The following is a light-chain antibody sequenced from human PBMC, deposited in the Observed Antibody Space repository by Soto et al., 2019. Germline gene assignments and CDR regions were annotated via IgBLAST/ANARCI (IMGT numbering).Light chain of an antibody. CDR1: QGINSF. V-gene: IGKV1-27*01. Sequence: DIQMTQSPSSLSASIGDRVTITCRASQGINSFLAWYQQKPGKVPKLLIYAASTLQSGVPSRFRGSGSGTDFTLTISSLQPEDFATYFCLQHNSYPITLGQGTRLEI. J-gene: IGKJ5*01. CDR2: AAS. CDR3: LQHNSYPIT.